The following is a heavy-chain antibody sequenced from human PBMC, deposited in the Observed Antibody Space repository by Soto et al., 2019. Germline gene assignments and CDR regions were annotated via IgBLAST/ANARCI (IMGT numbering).Heavy chain of an antibody. V-gene: IGHV4-34*01. Sequence: QVQLQQWGAGLLKPSETLSLTCAVYGGSFSGYYWSWIRQPPGKGLEWIGEINHSGSTNYNPSLKSRVTISVDTSKNQFSLKLSSVTAADTAVYYCARGQVYRDTAMGDFDYWGQGTLVTVSS. CDR2: INHSGST. J-gene: IGHJ4*02. CDR1: GGSFSGYY. D-gene: IGHD5-18*01. CDR3: ARGQVYRDTAMGDFDY.